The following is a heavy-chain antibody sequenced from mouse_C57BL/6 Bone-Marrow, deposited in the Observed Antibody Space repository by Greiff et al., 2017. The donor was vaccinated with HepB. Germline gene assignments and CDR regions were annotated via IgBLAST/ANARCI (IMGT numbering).Heavy chain of an antibody. J-gene: IGHJ2*01. CDR1: GFTFSSYG. CDR3: ARQLGSSYEGY. Sequence: EVMLVESGGDLVKPGGSLKLSCAASGFTFSSYGMSWVRQTPDKRLEWVATISSGGSYTYYPDSVKGRFTISRDNAKNTLYLQMSSLKSEDTAMYYCARQLGSSYEGYWGQGTTLTVSS. D-gene: IGHD1-1*01. CDR2: ISSGGSYT. V-gene: IGHV5-6*01.